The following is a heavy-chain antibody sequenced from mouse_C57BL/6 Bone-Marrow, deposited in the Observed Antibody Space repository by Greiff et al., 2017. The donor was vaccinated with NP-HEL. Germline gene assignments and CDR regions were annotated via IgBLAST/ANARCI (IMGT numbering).Heavy chain of an antibody. CDR1: GYTFTSYW. CDR2: IDPNSGGT. D-gene: IGHD1-1*01. CDR3: ARGTTVVHYYAMDY. Sequence: QVQLQQPGAELVKPGASVKLSCKASGYTFTSYWMHWVKQRPGRGLEWIGRIDPNSGGTKYNEKFKSKATLSVDKPSSTAYMQLSSLTSEDSAVYYCARGTTVVHYYAMDYWGQGTSVTVSS. J-gene: IGHJ4*01. V-gene: IGHV1-72*01.